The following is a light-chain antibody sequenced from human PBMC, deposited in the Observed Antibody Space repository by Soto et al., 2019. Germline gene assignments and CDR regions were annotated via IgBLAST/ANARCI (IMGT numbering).Light chain of an antibody. CDR1: QSVGNN. CDR3: QQYGSSGT. V-gene: IGKV3-20*01. CDR2: GAS. Sequence: EIVLMQSPGSLSLSPGERATVSCRASQSVGNNLAWYQQKPGQAPRLLIYGASNRATGIPDRFSGSGSGTDFTLTISRLEPEDFAVYYCQQYGSSGTFGQGTKVDIK. J-gene: IGKJ1*01.